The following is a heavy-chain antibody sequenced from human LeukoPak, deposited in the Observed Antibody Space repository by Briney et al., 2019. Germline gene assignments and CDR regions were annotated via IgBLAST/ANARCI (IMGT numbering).Heavy chain of an antibody. D-gene: IGHD5-18*01. CDR1: GFTFSSYA. CDR3: AKDLYSFGPFDY. CDR2: ISGSGGST. V-gene: IGHV3-23*01. J-gene: IGHJ4*02. Sequence: GGSLRLSCAASGFTFSSYAMSWVRQAPGKGLEWVSGISGSGGSTYYADSVKGRFTISRENSKNTLYLQMNSLRAEDTAVYYCAKDLYSFGPFDYWGQGTLVTVSS.